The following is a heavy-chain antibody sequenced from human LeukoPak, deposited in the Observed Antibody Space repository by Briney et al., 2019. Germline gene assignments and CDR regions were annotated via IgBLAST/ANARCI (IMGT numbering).Heavy chain of an antibody. CDR1: GGSISSYY. V-gene: IGHV4-59*08. Sequence: SETLSPTCTVSGGSISSYYWSWIRQPPGKGLEWIGYIFYSGSTNYNPSLKSRVTISVDTSKNQFSLNLSSVTAADTAVYYCARGARGSYSYWGQGTLVTVSS. CDR3: ARGARGSYSY. CDR2: IFYSGST. D-gene: IGHD1-26*01. J-gene: IGHJ4*02.